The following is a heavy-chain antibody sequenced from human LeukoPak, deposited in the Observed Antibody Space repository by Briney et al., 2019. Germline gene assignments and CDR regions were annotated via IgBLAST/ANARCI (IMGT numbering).Heavy chain of an antibody. V-gene: IGHV4-34*01. D-gene: IGHD2-15*01. CDR2: INHSGST. CDR3: AREELGYCSGGSCYGVDY. CDR1: GGSFSGYY. J-gene: IGHJ4*02. Sequence: PSETLSLTCAVYGGSFSGYYWSWIRQPPGMGLEWIGEINHSGSTNYNPSLKSRVTISVDTSKNQFSLKLSSVTAADTAVYYCAREELGYCSGGSCYGVDYWGQGTLVTVSS.